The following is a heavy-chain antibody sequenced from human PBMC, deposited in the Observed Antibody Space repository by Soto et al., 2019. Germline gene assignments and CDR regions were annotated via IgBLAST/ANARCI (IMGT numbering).Heavy chain of an antibody. V-gene: IGHV4-39*01. CDR2: IYYSGST. J-gene: IGHJ5*02. D-gene: IGHD6-13*01. CDR3: ARPRIAAAGTGGNWFDP. Sequence: SATLSLTCTVSGGSISSSSYYWGWIRQPPGKWLEWIGSIYYSGSTYYNPSLKSRVTISEDTSKNQFSLKLSSVTAADTAVYYCARPRIAAAGTGGNWFDPWGQGTLVTVSS. CDR1: GGSISSSSYY.